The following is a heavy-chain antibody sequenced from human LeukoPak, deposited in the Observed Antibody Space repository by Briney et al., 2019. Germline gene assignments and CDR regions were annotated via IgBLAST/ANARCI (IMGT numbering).Heavy chain of an antibody. Sequence: PSETLSLTCTVSGGSISSSSYYWGWIRQPPGKGLEWIGSIYYSGSTYYNPSLKSRVTISVDTSKNQFSLKLSSVTAADTAVYYCARGQTRVNYWGQGTLVTVSS. CDR2: IYYSGST. CDR1: GGSISSSSYY. J-gene: IGHJ4*02. V-gene: IGHV4-39*01. D-gene: IGHD3-22*01. CDR3: ARGQTRVNY.